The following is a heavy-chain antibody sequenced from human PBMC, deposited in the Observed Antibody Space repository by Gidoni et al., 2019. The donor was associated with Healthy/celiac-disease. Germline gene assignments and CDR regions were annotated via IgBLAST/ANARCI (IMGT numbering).Heavy chain of an antibody. D-gene: IGHD5-12*01. Sequence: EVQLVESGGGLIQPGGSLRLSCAASGFTVSSNYMSWGRKAPGKGLEWVSVIYSGGSTYYADSVKGRFTISRDNSKNTLYLQMNSLRAEDTAVYYCAGGDSGYDWGYYYYYMDVWGKGTTVTVSS. CDR1: GFTVSSNY. J-gene: IGHJ6*03. CDR2: IYSGGST. V-gene: IGHV3-53*01. CDR3: AGGDSGYDWGYYYYYMDV.